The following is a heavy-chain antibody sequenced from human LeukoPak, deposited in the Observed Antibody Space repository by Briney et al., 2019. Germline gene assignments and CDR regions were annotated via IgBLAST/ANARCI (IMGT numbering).Heavy chain of an antibody. CDR2: ISSSSSTT. D-gene: IGHD3-22*01. CDR3: ARDFDSSNYGW. J-gene: IGHJ4*02. CDR1: GFTFSSYW. V-gene: IGHV3-48*01. Sequence: GGSLRLSCAASGFTFSSYWMNWVRQAPGKGLEWVSYISSSSSTTYYAASVKGRFTISRDNAKNSLYLQMNSLRAEDTAVYYCARDFDSSNYGWWGQGTLVTVSS.